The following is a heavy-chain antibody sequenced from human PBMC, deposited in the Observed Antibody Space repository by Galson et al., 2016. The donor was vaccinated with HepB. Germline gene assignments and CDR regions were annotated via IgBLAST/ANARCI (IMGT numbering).Heavy chain of an antibody. CDR1: GCNFNKYS. J-gene: IGHJ6*02. CDR2: INGDTGNT. V-gene: IGHV1-3*01. Sequence: SVKVSCKASGCNFNKYSRHWVRQAPGQRFEWMGWINGDTGNTKYSQKFQGRVTLTSDTAATTAYMELSSLRFEDTAVYYCARALEAAAGTNYYYFGLDAWGQGTAVIVSS. CDR3: ARALEAAAGTNYYYFGLDA. D-gene: IGHD6-13*01.